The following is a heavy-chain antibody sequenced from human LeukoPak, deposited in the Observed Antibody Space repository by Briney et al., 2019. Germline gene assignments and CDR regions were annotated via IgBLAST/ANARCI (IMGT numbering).Heavy chain of an antibody. CDR2: IRSKANSYAT. CDR1: GFTFSSYW. Sequence: GGSLRLSCAASGFTFSSYWMSWVRQASGKGLEWVGRIRSKANSYATAYAASVKGRFTISRDGSKNTAYLQMNSLKTEDTAVYYCTRHVGPSSGGGTGDYWGQGTLVTVSS. J-gene: IGHJ4*02. V-gene: IGHV3-73*01. CDR3: TRHVGPSSGGGTGDY. D-gene: IGHD6-19*01.